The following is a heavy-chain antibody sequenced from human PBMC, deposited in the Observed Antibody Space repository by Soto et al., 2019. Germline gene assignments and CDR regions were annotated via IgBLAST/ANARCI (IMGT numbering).Heavy chain of an antibody. CDR1: GYSFTSYW. J-gene: IGHJ4*02. Sequence: GESLKISCKGSGYSFTSYWISWVRQMPGKGLEWMGRIDPSDSYTNYSPSFQGHVTISADKSISTAYLQWSSLKASDTAMYYCATLLTAAAGSETFDYWGQGTLVTVSS. V-gene: IGHV5-10-1*01. CDR2: IDPSDSYT. D-gene: IGHD6-13*01. CDR3: ATLLTAAAGSETFDY.